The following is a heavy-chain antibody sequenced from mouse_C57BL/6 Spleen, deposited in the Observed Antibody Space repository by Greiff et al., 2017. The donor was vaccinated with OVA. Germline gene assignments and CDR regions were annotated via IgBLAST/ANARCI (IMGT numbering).Heavy chain of an antibody. CDR2: IWGVGST. J-gene: IGHJ4*01. Sequence: VQLQQSGPGLVAPSQSLSITCTVSGFSLTSYGVDWVRQSPGKGLEWLGVIWGVGSTNYNSALKSRLSISKDNSKSQVFLKMNSLQTDDTAMYYCARHYGYDGYAMDYWGQGTSVTVSS. V-gene: IGHV2-6*01. CDR3: ARHYGYDGYAMDY. CDR1: GFSLTSYG. D-gene: IGHD2-2*01.